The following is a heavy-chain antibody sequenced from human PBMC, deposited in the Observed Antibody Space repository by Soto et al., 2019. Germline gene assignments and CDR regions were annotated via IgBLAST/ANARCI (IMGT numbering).Heavy chain of an antibody. CDR1: GFTFDDYT. J-gene: IGHJ3*02. CDR2: IWYDGSNK. CDR3: ARGDYYDSSGYYYRGKGAFDI. Sequence: VQLVESGGVVVQPGGSLRLSCAASGFTFDDYTMHWVRQAPGKGLEWVAVIWYDGSNKYFADSVKGRFTISRDNSRNTLYLQMNSLRAEDTAVYYCARGDYYDSSGYYYRGKGAFDIWGQGTMVTVSS. D-gene: IGHD3-22*01. V-gene: IGHV3-33*08.